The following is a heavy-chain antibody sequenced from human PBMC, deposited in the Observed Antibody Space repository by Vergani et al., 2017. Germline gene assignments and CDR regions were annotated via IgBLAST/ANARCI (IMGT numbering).Heavy chain of an antibody. V-gene: IGHV4-59*01. J-gene: IGHJ5*02. D-gene: IGHD3-10*01. CDR1: GGSMCGYY. Sequence: QVRLQESGPGLVKPSETLSLTCSVSGGSMCGYYWSCIRQPPGEELEWIGYMYHSGSTNYNPPRETRVTISGDTSKNQFSLKLNSVTAADTAVYYCGRVGDFYGLGSCLLDLWGQGILVTVSS. CDR3: GRVGDFYGLGSCLLDL. CDR2: MYHSGST.